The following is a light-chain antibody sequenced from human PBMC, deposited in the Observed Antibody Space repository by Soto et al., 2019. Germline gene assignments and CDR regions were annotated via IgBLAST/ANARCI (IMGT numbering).Light chain of an antibody. CDR2: EVT. J-gene: IGLJ1*01. CDR3: SSYTNINTRACV. Sequence: QSVLTQPASVSGSPGQSITISCTGTSGDIGSYNRVSWYQQHPGKAPKLIIYEVTDRPSGVSNRFSGSKSGNTASLTISGLQAEDEAEYYCSSYTNINTRACVFGTGTKDTVL. V-gene: IGLV2-14*01. CDR1: SGDIGSYNR.